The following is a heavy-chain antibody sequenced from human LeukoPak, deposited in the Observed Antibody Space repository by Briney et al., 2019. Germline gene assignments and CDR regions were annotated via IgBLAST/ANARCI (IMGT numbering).Heavy chain of an antibody. V-gene: IGHV3-23*01. CDR3: AKDPLGTTRLFDS. CDR2: IPVSGDST. D-gene: IGHD1-26*01. J-gene: IGHJ4*02. Sequence: RGCLRLSCAGSGFAFSNYAMSWVRQAPGKGLEWVSAIPVSGDSTYYADSVRGRFTISRDNSKNTLYLQMNSLRAEDTAIYYCAKDPLGTTRLFDSWGQGTLVTVSS. CDR1: GFAFSNYA.